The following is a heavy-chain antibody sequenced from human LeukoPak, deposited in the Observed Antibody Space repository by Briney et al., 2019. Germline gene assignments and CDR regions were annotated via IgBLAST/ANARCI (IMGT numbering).Heavy chain of an antibody. CDR2: INSDGYSI. D-gene: IGHD6-19*01. CDR1: GFTFSSYW. CDR3: ARAIAEAGTDS. J-gene: IGHJ4*02. Sequence: GGSLRLSCAATGFTFSSYWMHWVRQAPGKGPVWLARINSDGYSISYADSVKGRFTISRDNTKKTLYLQMNTLRAEDTAMYYCARAIAEAGTDSWGQGTLVTVSS. V-gene: IGHV3-74*01.